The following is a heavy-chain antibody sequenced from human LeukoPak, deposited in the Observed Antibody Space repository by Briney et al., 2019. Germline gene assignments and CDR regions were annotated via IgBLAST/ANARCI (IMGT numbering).Heavy chain of an antibody. Sequence: GEINHSGSTNYNPSLKSRVTISVDTSKNQFSLKLSSVTAADTAVYYCATLPNYDILTGYSYWSQGTLVTVSS. CDR3: ATLPNYDILTGYSY. V-gene: IGHV4-34*01. D-gene: IGHD3-9*01. CDR2: INHSGST. J-gene: IGHJ4*02.